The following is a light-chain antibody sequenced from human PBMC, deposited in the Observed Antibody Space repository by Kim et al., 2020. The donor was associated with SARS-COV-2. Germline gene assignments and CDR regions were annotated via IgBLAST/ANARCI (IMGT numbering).Light chain of an antibody. J-gene: IGKJ1*01. CDR1: QSISDY. CDR2: GAS. CDR3: QQSYNPPWT. V-gene: IGKV1-39*01. Sequence: DIQMTQSPASLSASVGDRVTITCRASQSISDYLNWYQQKPGKAPKLLIYGASALQSGVPSRFSGSGSGTDFTLTISVLQPEDFATYYCQQSYNPPWTFGQGTKVDIK.